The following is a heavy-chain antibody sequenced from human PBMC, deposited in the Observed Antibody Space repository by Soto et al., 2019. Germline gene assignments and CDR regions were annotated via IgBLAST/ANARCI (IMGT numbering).Heavy chain of an antibody. Sequence: SETLSLTCTVSGGSISSSSYYWGWIRQPPGKGLEWIGNIYYSGSTNYNPSLKSRVTISVDTSKNQFSLKLSSVTAADTAVYYCARHSRSGRFLEWLPPSWYYMDVWGKGTTVTVSS. CDR3: ARHSRSGRFLEWLPPSWYYMDV. D-gene: IGHD3-3*01. J-gene: IGHJ6*03. CDR2: IYYSGST. V-gene: IGHV4-39*01. CDR1: GGSISSSSYY.